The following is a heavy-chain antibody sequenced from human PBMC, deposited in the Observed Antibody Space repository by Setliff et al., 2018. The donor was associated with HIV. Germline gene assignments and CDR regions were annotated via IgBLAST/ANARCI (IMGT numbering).Heavy chain of an antibody. V-gene: IGHV4-38-2*01. J-gene: IGHJ6*03. Sequence: SETLSLTCVVSGYSISSGYYWGWIRQPPGTGLEWIGEINHIGNTNYNPSLKSRVTISVDTSKNQFSLKLSSVTAADTAVYYCARGRGGNYNYYYYYMDVWGKGTTVTVSS. D-gene: IGHD2-21*02. CDR1: GYSISSGYY. CDR2: INHIGNT. CDR3: ARGRGGNYNYYYYYMDV.